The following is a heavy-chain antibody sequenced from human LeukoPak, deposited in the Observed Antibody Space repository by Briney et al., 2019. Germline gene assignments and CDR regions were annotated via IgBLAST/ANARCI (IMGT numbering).Heavy chain of an antibody. V-gene: IGHV3-48*03. J-gene: IGHJ3*02. Sequence: GGSLRLSCATSGFTFSSYEMNWVRQAPGKGLEWISYISSGGNTIYYADSVKGRFTISRDNAKKSLYLQMNSLRAEDTAVYYCARDRPMIIVADAFDIWGQGTMVTVSS. D-gene: IGHD3-22*01. CDR3: ARDRPMIIVADAFDI. CDR2: ISSGGNTI. CDR1: GFTFSSYE.